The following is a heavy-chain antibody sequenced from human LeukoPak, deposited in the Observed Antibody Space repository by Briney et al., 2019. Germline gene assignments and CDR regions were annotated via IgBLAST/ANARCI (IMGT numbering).Heavy chain of an antibody. D-gene: IGHD6-6*01. CDR1: GYTFTSYD. CDR2: MNPNSGNT. J-gene: IGHJ6*03. Sequence: GASVKASCKASGYTFTSYDINWVRQATGQGLEWMGWMNPNSGNTGYAQKFQGRVTITADESTSTAYMELSSLRSEDTAVYYCARDRPLRRSPSNMDVWGKGTTVTVSS. V-gene: IGHV1-8*01. CDR3: ARDRPLRRSPSNMDV.